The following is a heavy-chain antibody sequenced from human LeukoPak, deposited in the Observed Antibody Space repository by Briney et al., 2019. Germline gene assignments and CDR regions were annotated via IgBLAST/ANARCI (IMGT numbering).Heavy chain of an antibody. CDR1: GGSISSYY. CDR2: IYYSGST. J-gene: IGHJ4*02. V-gene: IGHV4-59*08. CDR3: AIAVCGSSTSCYLGLDY. D-gene: IGHD2-2*01. Sequence: TSETLSLTCTVSGGSISSYYWSWIRQPPGKGLEWIGYIYYSGSTNYNPSLKSRVTISVDTSKNQFSLKLSSVTAADTAVYYCAIAVCGSSTSCYLGLDYWGQGTLVTVSS.